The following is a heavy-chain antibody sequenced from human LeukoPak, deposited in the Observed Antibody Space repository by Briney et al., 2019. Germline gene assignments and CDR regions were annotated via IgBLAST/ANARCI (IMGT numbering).Heavy chain of an antibody. V-gene: IGHV4-61*01. J-gene: IGHJ3*02. D-gene: IGHD3-22*01. CDR2: IYYSGST. Sequence: SETLSLTCTVSGGSVSSGSYYWSWIRQPPGKGLEWIGYIYYSGSTNYNPSLKSRVTISVDTSKNQFSLKLSSVTAADTAVYYCAREHYYDSSGRYAFDIWGQGTMVTVSS. CDR3: AREHYYDSSGRYAFDI. CDR1: GGSVSSGSYY.